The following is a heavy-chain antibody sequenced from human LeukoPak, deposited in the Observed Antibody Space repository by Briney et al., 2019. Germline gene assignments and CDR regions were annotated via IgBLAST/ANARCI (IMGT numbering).Heavy chain of an antibody. J-gene: IGHJ4*02. D-gene: IGHD3-9*01. V-gene: IGHV3-49*04. CDR2: IRSKAYGGTT. Sequence: PGGSLRLSCTASGFTFGDYAMSWVRQAPGKGLEWVGFIRSKAYGGTTEYAASVKGRFTISRDDSKSIAYLQMNSLKTEDTAVYYCTRARRYFDWLLYYFDYWGQGTLVTVS. CDR3: TRARRYFDWLLYYFDY. CDR1: GFTFGDYA.